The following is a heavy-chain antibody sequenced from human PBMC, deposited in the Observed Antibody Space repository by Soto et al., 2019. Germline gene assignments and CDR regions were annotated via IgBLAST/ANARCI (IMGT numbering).Heavy chain of an antibody. Sequence: DVQLMESGGCLVQPGGSLRLSCAASGFTFSYYWMTWVRQAPGKGLEWVANIRRDGGEEHYVVSVKGRFSVSRDNAKESLYLQMNSLRIEDTAVYYCARDATYRDSSFYYDVFDISGQGTMVTVSS. J-gene: IGHJ3*02. CDR3: ARDATYRDSSFYYDVFDI. CDR2: IRRDGGEE. D-gene: IGHD3-22*01. CDR1: GFTFSYYW. V-gene: IGHV3-7*05.